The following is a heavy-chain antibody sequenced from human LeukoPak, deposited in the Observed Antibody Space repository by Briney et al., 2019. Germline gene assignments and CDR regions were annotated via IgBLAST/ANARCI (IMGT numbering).Heavy chain of an antibody. CDR3: ATSYSSGWSAH. D-gene: IGHD6-19*01. Sequence: SETLPLTCTVSGGSISSYYWSWIRQPPGKGLEWIGYIYYSGSTNYNPSLKSRVTISIDTSKNQFSLKLRSVTAADTAVYYCATSYSSGWSAHWGQGTLVTVSS. CDR2: IYYSGST. V-gene: IGHV4-59*01. CDR1: GGSISSYY. J-gene: IGHJ4*02.